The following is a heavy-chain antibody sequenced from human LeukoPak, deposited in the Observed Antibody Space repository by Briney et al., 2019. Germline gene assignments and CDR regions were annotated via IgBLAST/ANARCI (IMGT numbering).Heavy chain of an antibody. CDR2: INQDETEK. J-gene: IGHJ4*02. V-gene: IGHV3-7*01. CDR1: GFSFTTYW. D-gene: IGHD6-13*01. Sequence: GGSLRLSCAASGFSFTTYWMSWVRQTPGKGLEWVANINQDETEKYYVDSVKGRFTISRDNGKNSLYLQMNSLRAEDTAVYYCAREGSSSWYVRHYWGQGTLVTVSS. CDR3: AREGSSSWYVRHY.